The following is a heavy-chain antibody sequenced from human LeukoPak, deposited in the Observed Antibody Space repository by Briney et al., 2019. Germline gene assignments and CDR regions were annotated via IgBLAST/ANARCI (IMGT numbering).Heavy chain of an antibody. CDR1: GGSISSYY. D-gene: IGHD5-12*01. CDR2: IYYSGST. CDR3: ARTLGYSGYDSLAADYYYYMDV. Sequence: SETLSLTCTVSGGSISSYYWSWIRQPPGKGLEWIGYIYYSGSTNYNPSLKSRVTISVDTSKNQFSLKLSSVTAADTAVYYCARTLGYSGYDSLAADYYYYMDVWGKGTTVTVSS. J-gene: IGHJ6*03. V-gene: IGHV4-59*01.